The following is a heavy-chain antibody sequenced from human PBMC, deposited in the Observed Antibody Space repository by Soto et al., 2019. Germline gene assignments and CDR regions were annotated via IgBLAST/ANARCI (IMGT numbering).Heavy chain of an antibody. CDR2: ISYDGSNK. CDR3: AKSLGIYYYYGMDV. Sequence: PGGSLRLSCAASGFTFSSYGMHWVRQAPGKGLEWVAVISYDGSNKYYADSVKGRFTISRDNSKNTLYLQMNSLRAEDTAVYYCAKSLGIYYYYGMDVWGQGTTVTVSS. V-gene: IGHV3-30*18. J-gene: IGHJ6*02. CDR1: GFTFSSYG.